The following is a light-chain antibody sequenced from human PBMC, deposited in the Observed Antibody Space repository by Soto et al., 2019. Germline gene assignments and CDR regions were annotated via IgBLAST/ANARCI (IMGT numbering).Light chain of an antibody. CDR3: CSFVHITTSYV. Sequence: QSALTQPASVSGSPGQSITISCTGTSSDIGSYNLVSWYQQHPGKAPRLMISEVTKRPSGISNRFSGSKSGNTASLTISGLQAEDEADYYCCSFVHITTSYVFGTGPKVTVL. V-gene: IGLV2-23*02. CDR2: EVT. CDR1: SSDIGSYNL. J-gene: IGLJ1*01.